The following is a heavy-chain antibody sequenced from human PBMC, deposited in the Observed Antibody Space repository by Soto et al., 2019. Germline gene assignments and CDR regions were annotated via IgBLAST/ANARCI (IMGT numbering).Heavy chain of an antibody. J-gene: IGHJ3*02. CDR2: MNPNSGNT. CDR3: ARGLGYCSGGSCYLYAFDI. Sequence: QVQLVQSGAEVKKPGASVKVSCKASGYTFTSYDINWVRQATGQGLEWMGWMNPNSGNTGYAQKFQGRVTMTRNTSISTAYMELSSLRSEDTAVYYCARGLGYCSGGSCYLYAFDIWGQGTMVTVSS. CDR1: GYTFTSYD. D-gene: IGHD2-15*01. V-gene: IGHV1-8*01.